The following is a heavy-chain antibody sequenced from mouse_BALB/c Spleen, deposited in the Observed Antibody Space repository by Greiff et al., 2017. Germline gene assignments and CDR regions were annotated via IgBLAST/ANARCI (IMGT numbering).Heavy chain of an antibody. Sequence: EVQRVESGGGLVKPGGSLKLSCAASGFTFSSYAMSWVRQSPEKRLEWVAEISSGGSYTYYPDTVTGRFTISRDNAKNTLYLEMSSLRSEDTAMYYCARADSSGYVRIWFAYWGQGTLVTVSA. CDR1: GFTFSSYA. CDR3: ARADSSGYVRIWFAY. CDR2: ISSGGSYT. V-gene: IGHV5-9-4*01. D-gene: IGHD3-2*01. J-gene: IGHJ3*01.